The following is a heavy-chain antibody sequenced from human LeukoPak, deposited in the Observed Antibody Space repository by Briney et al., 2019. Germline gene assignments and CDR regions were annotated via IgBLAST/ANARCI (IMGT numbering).Heavy chain of an antibody. V-gene: IGHV3-7*01. Sequence: QAGGSLRLSCAASGFTFSSYWMSWVRQAPGEGLEWVANIKQDGSEKYYVDSVKGRFTISRDNSKNTLYLQMNSLRAEDTAVYYCARDKDNRKFQPNHIKNSVSTPNYYMDVWGKGTTVTVSS. J-gene: IGHJ6*03. CDR2: IKQDGSEK. CDR1: GFTFSSYW. D-gene: IGHD2-15*01. CDR3: ARDKDNRKFQPNHIKNSVSTPNYYMDV.